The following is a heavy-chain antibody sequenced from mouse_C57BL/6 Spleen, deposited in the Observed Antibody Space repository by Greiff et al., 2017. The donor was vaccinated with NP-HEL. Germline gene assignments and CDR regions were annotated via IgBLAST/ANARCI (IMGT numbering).Heavy chain of an antibody. D-gene: IGHD2-5*01. V-gene: IGHV1-66*01. J-gene: IGHJ1*03. CDR1: GYSFTSYY. CDR3: ARWGVTRYFDV. Sequence: QVQLQQSGPELVKPGASVKISCKASGYSFTSYYIHWVKQRPGQGLEWIGWIYPGSGNTKYNEKFKGKATLTADTSSSTAYMQLSSLTSEDSAVYYCARWGVTRYFDVWGTGTTVTVSS. CDR2: IYPGSGNT.